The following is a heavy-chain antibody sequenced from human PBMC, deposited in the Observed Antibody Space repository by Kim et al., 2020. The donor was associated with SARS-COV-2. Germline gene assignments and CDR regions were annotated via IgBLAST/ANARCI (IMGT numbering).Heavy chain of an antibody. J-gene: IGHJ4*02. Sequence: GGSLRLSCVAPGFTFDDYAMHWVRQAPGKDLEWVSGIGWNGDYIVYADSVKGRFTISRDNAKNSLYLQMDSLRTEDTAFYYCAKELGVTGTTFDYWGQGVLVSVSS. D-gene: IGHD1-1*01. CDR3: AKELGVTGTTFDY. CDR1: GFTFDDYA. CDR2: IGWNGDYI. V-gene: IGHV3-9*01.